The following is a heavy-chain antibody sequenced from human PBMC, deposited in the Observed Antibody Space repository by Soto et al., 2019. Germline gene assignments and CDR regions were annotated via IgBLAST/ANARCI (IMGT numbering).Heavy chain of an antibody. CDR2: ISGSGGST. D-gene: IGHD2-15*01. Sequence: EVQLLESGGGLVQPGGSLRLSCAASGFTFSNYAMSWVRQAPGKGLEWVSAISGSGGSTYYADSVKGRFTISRDNSKNTLFLQMNSLRAEDTAVYYCAKDRYCSGGSCYSEWAFDIWGQETMVTVSS. J-gene: IGHJ3*02. CDR1: GFTFSNYA. CDR3: AKDRYCSGGSCYSEWAFDI. V-gene: IGHV3-23*01.